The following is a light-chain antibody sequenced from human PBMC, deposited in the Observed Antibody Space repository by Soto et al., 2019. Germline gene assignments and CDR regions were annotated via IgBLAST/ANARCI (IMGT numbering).Light chain of an antibody. V-gene: IGLV7-46*01. Sequence: QAVVTQEPSLNVSPVGTVTLTCDSSTGTVTSSHYPYWLQQKPGQAPRTLIYNTNNRHSWTPVRFSGSLLGGKATLTLSGAQPEDEADYYCLVFYSGYMVFGGGTKLTVL. CDR2: NTN. CDR1: TGTVTSSHY. CDR3: LVFYSGYMV. J-gene: IGLJ3*02.